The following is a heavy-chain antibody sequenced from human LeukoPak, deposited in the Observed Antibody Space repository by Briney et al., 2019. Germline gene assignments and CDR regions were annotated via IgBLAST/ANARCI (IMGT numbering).Heavy chain of an antibody. Sequence: SVKVSCKASGGTFSSYAISWVRQAPGQGLEWMGRIIPILGIANYAQKFQGRVTITADKSTSTAYMELSSLRSEDTAVYYCARYGDYGDYYYYGMDVWGQGTTVTVSS. CDR2: IIPILGIA. V-gene: IGHV1-69*04. CDR1: GGTFSSYA. J-gene: IGHJ6*02. D-gene: IGHD4-17*01. CDR3: ARYGDYGDYYYYGMDV.